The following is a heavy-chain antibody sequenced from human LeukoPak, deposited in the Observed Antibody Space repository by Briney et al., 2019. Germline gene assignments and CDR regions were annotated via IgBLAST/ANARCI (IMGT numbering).Heavy chain of an antibody. CDR3: AKDMGYCSSTSCPLFDY. D-gene: IGHD2-2*01. V-gene: IGHV3-30*18. J-gene: IGHJ4*02. Sequence: GGSLRLSCAASGFTFSNYGMHWVRQAPGKGLEWVAVIAYDGSNKYYADSVKGRFTISRDNSKNTLYLQMNGLRAEDTAVFYCAKDMGYCSSTSCPLFDYWGQGTLVTVSS. CDR1: GFTFSNYG. CDR2: IAYDGSNK.